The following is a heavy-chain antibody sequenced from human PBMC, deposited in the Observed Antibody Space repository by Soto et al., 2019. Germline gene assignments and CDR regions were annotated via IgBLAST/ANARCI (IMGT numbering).Heavy chain of an antibody. CDR3: ARTKKSQVERTLRAFDI. CDR1: GFTFSSYS. D-gene: IGHD1-1*01. V-gene: IGHV3-48*02. Sequence: HPGGSLRLSCAASGFTFSSYSMNWVRQAPGKGLEWVSYISSSSSTIYYADSVKGRFTISRDNAKNSLYLQMNSLRDEDTAVYYCARTKKSQVERTLRAFDIWGQGTMVTVSS. CDR2: ISSSSSTI. J-gene: IGHJ3*02.